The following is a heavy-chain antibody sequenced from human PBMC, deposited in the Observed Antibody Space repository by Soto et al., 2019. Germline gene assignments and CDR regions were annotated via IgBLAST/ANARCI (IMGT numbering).Heavy chain of an antibody. Sequence: GGSLRLSCAVSGFTFSNYAISWVRQAPGKGLEWVAIISGGGDTSYYADSVKGRFTISRDNSKNTLYLQMNSLRAEDTAVYYCAREDIYYDSSGSALEIDYWGQGTLVTVSS. D-gene: IGHD3-22*01. J-gene: IGHJ4*02. CDR3: AREDIYYDSSGSALEIDY. CDR1: GFTFSNYA. CDR2: ISGGGDTS. V-gene: IGHV3-23*01.